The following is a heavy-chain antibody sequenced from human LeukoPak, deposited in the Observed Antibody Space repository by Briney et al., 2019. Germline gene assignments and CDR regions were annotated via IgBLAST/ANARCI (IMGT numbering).Heavy chain of an antibody. CDR1: GFTFSIYA. J-gene: IGHJ4*02. Sequence: PGGSLRLSCAASGFTFSIYAMNWVRQAPGKGRQWVSAVSGDGYRTFYADSVKGRFTVSRDNSMNTLSLQMNSLRVEDTAVYYCAKEQDNLLLLSHFDSWGQGILVTVSS. CDR3: AKEQDNLLLLSHFDS. CDR2: VSGDGYRT. D-gene: IGHD1-14*01. V-gene: IGHV3-23*01.